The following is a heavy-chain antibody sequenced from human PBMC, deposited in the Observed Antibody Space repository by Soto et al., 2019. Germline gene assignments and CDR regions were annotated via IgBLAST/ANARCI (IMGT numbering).Heavy chain of an antibody. V-gene: IGHV4-30-4*01. D-gene: IGHD3-10*01. CDR3: AREGVFGRFDY. CDR1: GGSISSGDYY. CDR2: IYYSGST. J-gene: IGHJ4*02. Sequence: SETLSLTCTVSGGSISSGDYYWSWIRQPPGKCLEWIGYIYYSGSTYYNPSLKSRVTISVDTSKNQFSLKLSSVTAADTAVYYCAREGVFGRFDYWGQGTLVTVYS.